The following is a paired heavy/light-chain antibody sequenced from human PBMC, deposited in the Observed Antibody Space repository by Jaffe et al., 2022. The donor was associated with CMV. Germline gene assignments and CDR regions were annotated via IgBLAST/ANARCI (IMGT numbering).Heavy chain of an antibody. D-gene: IGHD2-21*02. CDR3: ARSEIKYGDFVPRWEWGPKRALIHDAFDI. V-gene: IGHV4-34*01. CDR2: ITQSEKT. CDR1: GGSFSGYY. Sequence: QVQLQQWGAGLLKPSETLSLTCAVYGGSFSGYYWTWIRQSPGKGLEWIGEITQSEKTNYNPSVKSRVTILVDTSQNQFSLTLSSVTAADTAMYYCARSEIKYGDFVPRWEWGPKRALIHDAFDIWGQGIMVTVSS. J-gene: IGHJ3*02.
Light chain of an antibody. J-gene: IGKJ4*01. Sequence: EIVLTQSPGTLSLSPGERASLSCRTSQRVSSSYLAWYQQKPGQAPRLLIYGASSRAAGIPDRFSGSGSGTDYTLTISRLEPEDFAVYYCQQYSSSPLTFGGGTKVEI. CDR1: QRVSSSY. CDR2: GAS. CDR3: QQYSSSPLT. V-gene: IGKV3-20*01.